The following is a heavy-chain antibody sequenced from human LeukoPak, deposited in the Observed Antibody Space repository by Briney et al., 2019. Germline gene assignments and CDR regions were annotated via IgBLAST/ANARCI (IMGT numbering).Heavy chain of an antibody. J-gene: IGHJ4*02. V-gene: IGHV1-69*06. CDR2: IIPIFGTA. D-gene: IGHD1-26*01. CDR1: GGTFSSYA. Sequence: SVKVSCKASGGTFSSYAISWVRQAPGQGLEWMGGIIPIFGTANYAQKFQGRVTITADKSTSTAYMELSSLRSEDTAVYYCARDRSRGSYYEPTVDWGQGTLVTVSS. CDR3: ARDRSRGSYYEPTVD.